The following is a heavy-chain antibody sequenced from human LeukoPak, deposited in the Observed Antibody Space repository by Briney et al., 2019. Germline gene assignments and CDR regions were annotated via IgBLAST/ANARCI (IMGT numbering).Heavy chain of an antibody. V-gene: IGHV3-7*01. Sequence: GGSLRLSCAASGFTFSSYWMSWVRQAPGKGLEWVANIKQDGSEKYYVDSVKGRFTISRDNAKNSLYLQMNSLRAEDTAVYYCARVTYYYDRSGYYADAFDIWGQGTMVTVSS. CDR1: GFTFSSYW. D-gene: IGHD3-22*01. J-gene: IGHJ3*02. CDR2: IKQDGSEK. CDR3: ARVTYYYDRSGYYADAFDI.